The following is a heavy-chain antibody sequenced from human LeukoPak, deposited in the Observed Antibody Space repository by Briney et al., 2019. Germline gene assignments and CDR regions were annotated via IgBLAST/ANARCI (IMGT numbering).Heavy chain of an antibody. J-gene: IGHJ4*02. V-gene: IGHV3-9*01. D-gene: IGHD6-13*01. CDR1: GFTFDDYA. Sequence: GRSLRLSCAASGFTFDDYAMHWVRQAPGKGLGWVSGISWNSGSIGYADSVKGRFTITRDNAKNSLYLQMNSLRAEDTAVYYCARGGTSGYSSSLHFWGGNYYFDYWGQGTLVTVSS. CDR3: ARGGTSGYSSSLHFWGGNYYFDY. CDR2: ISWNSGSI.